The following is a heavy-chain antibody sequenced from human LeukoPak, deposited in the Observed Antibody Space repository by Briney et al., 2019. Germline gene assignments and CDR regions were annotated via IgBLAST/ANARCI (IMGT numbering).Heavy chain of an antibody. CDR3: ARDGDFVTVAVFDY. V-gene: IGHV1-18*04. Sequence: ASVKVSCKASGYTFTSYGISWVRQAPGQGLEWMGWISAYNGNTNYAQKLQGRVTMTTDTSTSTAHMELRSLRSDDTAVYYCARDGDFVTVAVFDYWGQGTLVTVSS. D-gene: IGHD1-14*01. CDR2: ISAYNGNT. J-gene: IGHJ4*02. CDR1: GYTFTSYG.